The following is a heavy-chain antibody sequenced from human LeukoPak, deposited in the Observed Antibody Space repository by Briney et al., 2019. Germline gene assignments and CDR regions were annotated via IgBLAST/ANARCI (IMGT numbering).Heavy chain of an antibody. CDR1: GYAFTSYA. CDR3: ARGVATNRYYFDY. Sequence: ASVKVSCKASGYAFTSYAMHWVRQAPGQRLEWMGWINAGNGNTKYSQKFQGRVTITRDTSASTAYMELSSLRSEDTAVYSCARGVATNRYYFDYWGQGTLVTVSS. D-gene: IGHD5-12*01. V-gene: IGHV1-3*01. CDR2: INAGNGNT. J-gene: IGHJ4*02.